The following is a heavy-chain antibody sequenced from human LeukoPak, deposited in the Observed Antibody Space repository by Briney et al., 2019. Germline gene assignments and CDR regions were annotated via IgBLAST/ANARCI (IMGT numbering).Heavy chain of an antibody. V-gene: IGHV3-23*01. CDR1: GFTFDSYA. CDR3: AKVIYGLPGDAFDI. CDR2: ISGSGGST. J-gene: IGHJ3*02. D-gene: IGHD2-2*02. Sequence: PGGSLRLSCAASGFTFDSYAMSWVRQAPGKWLEWVSVISGSGGSTYYAASVKGRFTISRDNPKNTLYLQMNSLRAEDTAVYYCAKVIYGLPGDAFDIWGQGTMVTVSS.